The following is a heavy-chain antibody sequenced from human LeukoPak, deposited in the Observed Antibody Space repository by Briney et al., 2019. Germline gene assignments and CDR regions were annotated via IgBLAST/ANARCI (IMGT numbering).Heavy chain of an antibody. J-gene: IGHJ4*02. CDR2: IIPIFGTT. Sequence: SVKISCKASGYTFTGYYMHWVRQAPGQGLEWIGGIIPIFGTTSFAQKLQGRVSVTTDESTSTAYMELSSLSSEDTAVYYCARRQLTGDQCRFDYWGQGTLVTVSS. CDR1: GYTFTGYY. CDR3: ARRQLTGDQCRFDY. V-gene: IGHV1-69*05. D-gene: IGHD7-27*01.